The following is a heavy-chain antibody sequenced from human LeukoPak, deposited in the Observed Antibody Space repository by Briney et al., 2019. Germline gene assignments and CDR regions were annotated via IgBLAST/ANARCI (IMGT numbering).Heavy chain of an antibody. Sequence: PGGSLRLSCAASGFTFSTYSMNWVRQAPGKGLEWVSSISSSSSYIYYADSVKGRFTISRDNAKNSLYLQMNSLRADDTAVYYCASGGMATKTPFDYWGQGTLVTVSS. CDR1: GFTFSTYS. CDR3: ASGGMATKTPFDY. CDR2: ISSSSSYI. D-gene: IGHD5-24*01. V-gene: IGHV3-21*01. J-gene: IGHJ4*02.